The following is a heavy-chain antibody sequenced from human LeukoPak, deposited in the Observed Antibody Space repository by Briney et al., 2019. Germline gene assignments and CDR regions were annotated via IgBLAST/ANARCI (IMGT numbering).Heavy chain of an antibody. CDR3: AREYMVRGVIITKPPFDP. V-gene: IGHV3-21*01. CDR2: ISSSSSYI. J-gene: IGHJ5*02. Sequence: GESLRLSSAASGFTFSSHSMNWVRQAPGKGQEWVSSISSSSSYIYYADSVKGRFTISRDNAKTSLYLQMNSLRAEDTAVYYCAREYMVRGVIITKPPFDPWGQGTLVTVSS. CDR1: GFTFSSHS. D-gene: IGHD3-10*01.